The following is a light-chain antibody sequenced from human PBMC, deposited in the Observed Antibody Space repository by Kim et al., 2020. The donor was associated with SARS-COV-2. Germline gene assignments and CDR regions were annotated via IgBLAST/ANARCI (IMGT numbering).Light chain of an antibody. CDR1: SSDVGGYNY. V-gene: IGLV2-14*03. Sequence: SALTQPASVSGSPGQSITISCTGTSSDVGGYNYVSWYQQHPGKAPKLMIYDVSKRPSGVSNRFSGSKSGNTASLTISGLQAEDEADYYCSSYTSSITLVFGGGTQLTVL. CDR3: SSYTSSITLV. J-gene: IGLJ3*02. CDR2: DVS.